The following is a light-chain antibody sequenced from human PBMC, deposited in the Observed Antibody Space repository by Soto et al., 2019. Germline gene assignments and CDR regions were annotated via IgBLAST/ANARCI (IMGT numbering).Light chain of an antibody. J-gene: IGLJ2*01. V-gene: IGLV2-14*01. Sequence: QSALTQPASVSGSPGQSITISCTGTSSDVGSYNFVSWYQQHPGKAPKLIIYQVSNRPSGISNRFSGSKSVNTASLTISALQAEDEADYYCSSFSISNTHVLFGGGTKVTVL. CDR3: SSFSISNTHVL. CDR1: SSDVGSYNF. CDR2: QVS.